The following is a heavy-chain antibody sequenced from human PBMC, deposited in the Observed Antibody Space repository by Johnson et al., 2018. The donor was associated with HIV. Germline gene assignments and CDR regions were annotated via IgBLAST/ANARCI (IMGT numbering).Heavy chain of an antibody. CDR2: ISSSGSTI. CDR3: ARVGQQSNAFDI. D-gene: IGHD6-13*01. CDR1: GFTFSDYY. J-gene: IGHJ3*02. V-gene: IGHV3-11*01. Sequence: QVQLVESGGGFVKPGGSLRLSCAASGFTFSDYYMSWIRQAPGKGLEWVSYISSSGSTIYYADSVKGRFTISRDNTKNSLYLQMNSLKTEDTAVYYCARVGQQSNAFDIWGQGTMVTVSS.